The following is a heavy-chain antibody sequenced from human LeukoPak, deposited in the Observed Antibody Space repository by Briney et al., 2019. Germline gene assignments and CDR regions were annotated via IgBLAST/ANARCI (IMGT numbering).Heavy chain of an antibody. CDR2: IIPIFGTA. CDR1: GGTFSSYA. Sequence: ASVKVSCKASGGTFSSYAISWVRQAPGQGLEWMGGIIPIFGTANYAQKFQGRVTITADESTSTAYMELSSLRSEDTAVYYCARAHKESITMTNWFDPWGQGTLVTVSS. D-gene: IGHD3-22*01. J-gene: IGHJ5*02. V-gene: IGHV1-69*13. CDR3: ARAHKESITMTNWFDP.